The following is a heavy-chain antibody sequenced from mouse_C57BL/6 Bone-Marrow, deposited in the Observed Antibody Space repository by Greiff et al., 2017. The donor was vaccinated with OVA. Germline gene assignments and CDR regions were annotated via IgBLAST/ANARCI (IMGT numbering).Heavy chain of an antibody. CDR1: GYTFTSYG. CDR3: ARREDYYGSSYLSWFAY. CDR2: IYPRSGNT. Sequence: VMLVESGAELARPGASVKLSCKASGYTFTSYGISWVKQRTGQGLEWIGEIYPRSGNTYYNEKFKGKATLTADKSSSTAYMELRSLTSEDSAVYFCARREDYYGSSYLSWFAYCGQGTLVTVSA. J-gene: IGHJ3*01. V-gene: IGHV1-81*01. D-gene: IGHD1-1*01.